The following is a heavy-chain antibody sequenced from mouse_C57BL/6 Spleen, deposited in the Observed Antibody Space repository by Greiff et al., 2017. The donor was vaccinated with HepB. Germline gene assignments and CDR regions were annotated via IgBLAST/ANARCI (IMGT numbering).Heavy chain of an antibody. D-gene: IGHD1-1*01. CDR2: IRNKANGYTT. CDR3: ARSSYYYGRPYAMDY. J-gene: IGHJ4*01. CDR1: GFTFTDYY. Sequence: EVQGVESGGGLVQPGGSLSLSCAASGFTFTDYYMSWVRQPPGKALEWLGFIRNKANGYTTEYSASVKGRFTISRDNSQSILYRQMNALRAEDSATYYCARSSYYYGRPYAMDYWGQGTSVTVSS. V-gene: IGHV7-3*01.